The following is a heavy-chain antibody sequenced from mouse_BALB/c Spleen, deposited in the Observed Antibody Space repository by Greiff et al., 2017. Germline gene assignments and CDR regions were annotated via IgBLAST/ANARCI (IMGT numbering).Heavy chain of an antibody. V-gene: IGHV1-31*01. CDR1: GYSFTGYS. CDR3: ARNIDYGSSYGYAMDY. D-gene: IGHD1-1*01. J-gene: IGHJ4*01. Sequence: VQLQQSGPELVKPGASVKISCKASGYSFTGYSMHWVQHSHVKSLEWIGRINPYNGATSYNQNFKDKASLTVDKSSSTAYMELHSLTSEDSAVYYCARNIDYGSSYGYAMDYWGQGTSVTVSS. CDR2: INPYNGAT.